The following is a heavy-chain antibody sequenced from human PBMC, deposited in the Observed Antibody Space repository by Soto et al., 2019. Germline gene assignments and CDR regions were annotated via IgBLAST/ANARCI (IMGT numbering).Heavy chain of an antibody. CDR1: GFSLTTTGVG. Sequence: ITLKESGPTLVKPTQTLTLTCTFSGFSLTTTGVGVGWIRQPPGKALEWLALIWWDDDLRISPSLSSRLTITKDTTKSQVVLTMTNIDTMDTATYSCAHLIAAHGDFDPWGQGTMDTVSS. J-gene: IGHJ3*01. CDR3: AHLIAAHGDFDP. V-gene: IGHV2-5*02. D-gene: IGHD6-25*01. CDR2: IWWDDDL.